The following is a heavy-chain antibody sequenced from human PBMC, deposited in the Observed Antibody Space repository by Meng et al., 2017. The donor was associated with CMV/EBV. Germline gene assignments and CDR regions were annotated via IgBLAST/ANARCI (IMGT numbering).Heavy chain of an antibody. V-gene: IGHV4-39*07. J-gene: IGHJ1*01. CDR1: GGSISSSSYY. D-gene: IGHD3-3*01. Sequence: SETLSLTCTVSGGSISSSSYYWGWIRQPPGKGLEWIGSIYYSGSTYYNPSLKSRVTIPVDTSKNQFSLKLSSVTAADTAVYYCASGVGVVIILSRRGTGRWGQGTLVTVSS. CDR3: ASGVGVVIILSRRGTGR. CDR2: IYYSGST.